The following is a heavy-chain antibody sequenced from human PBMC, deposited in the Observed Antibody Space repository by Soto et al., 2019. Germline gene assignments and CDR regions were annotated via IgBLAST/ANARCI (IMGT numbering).Heavy chain of an antibody. Sequence: SETLSLTCTVSGGSISSSSYYWGWIRQPPGKGLEWIGSIYYSGSTYYNPSLKSRVTISVDTSKNQFSLKLSSVTAADTAVYYCARLPGMPYYFDYWGQGTLVTVSS. CDR2: IYYSGST. CDR1: GGSISSSSYY. D-gene: IGHD2-2*01. J-gene: IGHJ4*02. V-gene: IGHV4-39*01. CDR3: ARLPGMPYYFDY.